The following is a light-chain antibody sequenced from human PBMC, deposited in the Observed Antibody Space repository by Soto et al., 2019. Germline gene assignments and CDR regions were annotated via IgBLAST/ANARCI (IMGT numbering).Light chain of an antibody. Sequence: QSALTQPASVSGSPGQSITISCTGTSSDVGEYNYVSWYQQHPGKAPKLMIYDVSNRPSGVSNRFSGSKSGNTASLTISGLQPEDEADYYCNSYTISSTLVFGTGTKLTVL. V-gene: IGLV2-14*01. CDR3: NSYTISSTLV. CDR1: SSDVGEYNY. J-gene: IGLJ1*01. CDR2: DVS.